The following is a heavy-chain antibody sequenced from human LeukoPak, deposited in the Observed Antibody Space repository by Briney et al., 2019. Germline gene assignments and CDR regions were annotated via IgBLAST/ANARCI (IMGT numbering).Heavy chain of an antibody. D-gene: IGHD6-6*01. J-gene: IGHJ4*02. CDR2: IYYSGST. V-gene: IGHV4-31*03. CDR1: GGSISSGGYY. CDR3: ARGVPRVFDY. Sequence: SETLSLTCTVSGGSISSGGYYWSWIRQHPGKGLEWIRYIYYSGSTYYNPSLKSRATISVDTSKNQFSLKLSSVTAADTAVYYCARGVPRVFDYWGQGTLVTVYS.